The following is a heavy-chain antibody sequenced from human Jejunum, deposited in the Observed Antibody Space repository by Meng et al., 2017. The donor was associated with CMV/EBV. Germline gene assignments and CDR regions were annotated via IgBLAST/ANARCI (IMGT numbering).Heavy chain of an antibody. Sequence: FPFNTYAMIGVRQAPGKGLEWVSGISGSGVNTYYADSVKGRFTISRDNSKNTLYLQMNSLRGEDTAVYYCAKDRLGSTAVPYFFDYWGQGTLVTVSS. D-gene: IGHD2/OR15-2a*01. V-gene: IGHV3-23*01. J-gene: IGHJ4*02. CDR3: AKDRLGSTAVPYFFDY. CDR2: ISGSGVNT. CDR1: FPFNTYA.